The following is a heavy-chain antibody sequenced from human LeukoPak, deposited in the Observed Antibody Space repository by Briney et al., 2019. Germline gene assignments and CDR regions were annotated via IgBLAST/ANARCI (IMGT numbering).Heavy chain of an antibody. V-gene: IGHV3-11*01. CDR1: GFTFSDYY. Sequence: GGSLRLSCAASGFTFSDYYMSWIRQAPGKGLEWVSHISSSGSTIYYADSVKGRFTISRDNAKNSLYLQMNSLRAEDTAVYYCARRLGIAVAGTAFAYWGQGTLVTVSS. D-gene: IGHD6-19*01. CDR2: ISSSGSTI. J-gene: IGHJ4*02. CDR3: ARRLGIAVAGTAFAY.